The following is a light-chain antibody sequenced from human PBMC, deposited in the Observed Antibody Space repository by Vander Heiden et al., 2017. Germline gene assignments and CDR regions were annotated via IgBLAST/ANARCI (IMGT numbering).Light chain of an antibody. CDR3: QKDNSDPRWT. Sequence: DIQMTQSPSSLSASVGDRVTITCRASQGISNYLAWYQQKPGKGPKLLIYAASTLQSVVPSRFSGRGYGKDFTLTMSIRQPEDLTTYSCQKDNSDPRWTFGQGTKVEIK. V-gene: IGKV1-27*01. CDR2: AAS. CDR1: QGISNY. J-gene: IGKJ1*01.